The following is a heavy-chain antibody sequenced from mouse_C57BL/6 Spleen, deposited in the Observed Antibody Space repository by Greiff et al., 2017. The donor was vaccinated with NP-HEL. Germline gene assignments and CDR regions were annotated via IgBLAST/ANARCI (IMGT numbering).Heavy chain of an antibody. CDR3: ARWGDYYGSTYFDY. J-gene: IGHJ2*01. CDR1: GYSFTGYY. Sequence: VQLQQSGPELVKPGASVKISCKASGYSFTGYYMNWVKQSPEKSLEWIGEINTSTGGTTYNQKFKAKATLTVDKSSSTAYMQLKSLTSEDSAVYYCARWGDYYGSTYFDYWGQGTTLTVSS. D-gene: IGHD1-1*01. V-gene: IGHV1-42*01. CDR2: INTSTGGT.